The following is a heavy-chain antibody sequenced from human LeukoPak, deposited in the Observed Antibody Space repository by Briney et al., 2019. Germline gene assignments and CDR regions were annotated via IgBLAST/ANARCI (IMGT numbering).Heavy chain of an antibody. CDR3: ARDKRHSYGRYFAH. V-gene: IGHV4-59*01. CDR2: MQSTGNS. Sequence: PSETLSLTCSVSGDSISTYHWNWIRKPPGKGLEWIAYMQSTGNSKYNPSLKSRATMSVDTSKNRVVLNLSSVTAADTAVYYCARDKRHSYGRYFAHWGQGMLVTVSS. D-gene: IGHD5-18*01. J-gene: IGHJ4*02. CDR1: GDSISTYH.